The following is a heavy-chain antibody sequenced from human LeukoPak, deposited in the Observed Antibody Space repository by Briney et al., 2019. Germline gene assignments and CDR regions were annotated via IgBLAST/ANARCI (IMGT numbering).Heavy chain of an antibody. Sequence: ASVKVSCKASGYTFTGYYMHWERQAPGQGPEWMGWINPNSGGTNHAQKFQGRVTMTRDTSISTAYMELSRLRSDDTAAYYCAREHSSGYYFDAFDIWGQGTMVTVSS. CDR1: GYTFTGYY. CDR3: AREHSSGYYFDAFDI. J-gene: IGHJ3*02. CDR2: INPNSGGT. V-gene: IGHV1-2*02. D-gene: IGHD3-22*01.